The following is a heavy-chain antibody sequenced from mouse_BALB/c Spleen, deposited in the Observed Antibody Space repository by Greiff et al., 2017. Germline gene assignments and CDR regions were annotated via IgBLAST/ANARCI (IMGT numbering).Heavy chain of an antibody. CDR2: IRNKANGYTT. Sequence: EVKLMESGGGLVQPGGSLRLSCATSGFTFTDYYMSWVRQPPGKALEWLGFIRNKANGYTTEYSASVKGRFTISRDNSQSILYLQMNTLRAEDSATYYCARDMGTTATWFAYWGQGTLVTVSA. V-gene: IGHV7-3*02. CDR1: GFTFTDYY. CDR3: ARDMGTTATWFAY. J-gene: IGHJ3*01. D-gene: IGHD1-2*01.